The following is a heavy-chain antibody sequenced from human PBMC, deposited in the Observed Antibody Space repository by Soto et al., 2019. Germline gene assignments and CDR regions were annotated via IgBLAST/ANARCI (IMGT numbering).Heavy chain of an antibody. CDR2: IYDTGISGYTPST. CDR1: GGSVNNKTYY. V-gene: IGHV4-61*01. Sequence: SETLSLTCAVSGGSVNNKTYYWSWIRRPPGKGLEWIAYIYDTGISGYTPSTSYNPSLKSRVTMSVDTSKSQFSLKLTTVTAADTAGYYCARGEDAFFYYGLDVWGQGITVTVSS. CDR3: ARGEDAFFYYGLDV. J-gene: IGHJ6*02.